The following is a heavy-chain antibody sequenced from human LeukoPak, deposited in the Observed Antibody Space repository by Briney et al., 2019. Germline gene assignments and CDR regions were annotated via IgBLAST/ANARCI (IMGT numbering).Heavy chain of an antibody. CDR2: IYYTGNT. D-gene: IGHD5-18*01. J-gene: IGHJ5*02. V-gene: IGHV4-59*01. CDR1: SGSINTYY. Sequence: PSETLSLTCTVSSGSINTYYWTWIRQAPGKGLEWIGYIYYTGNTNYNPSLKSRVTILVDTSKNQFSLRLTSVTAADTAIYYCAKGAGGFSYYNWFDPWGQGTLVTVSS. CDR3: AKGAGGFSYYNWFDP.